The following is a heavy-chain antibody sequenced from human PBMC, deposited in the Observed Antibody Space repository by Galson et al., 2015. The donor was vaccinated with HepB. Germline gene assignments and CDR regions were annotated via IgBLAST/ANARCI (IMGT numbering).Heavy chain of an antibody. CDR3: AGDRLHGGAPTLDY. V-gene: IGHV3-7*03. D-gene: IGHD2-21*01. CDR1: GVSFSNYW. J-gene: IGHJ4*02. CDR2: IKQDGSEQ. Sequence: SLRLSCAVSGVSFSNYWMTWVRQAPGKGLEWVANIKQDGSEQYYVGSVKGRFTISRDNAKNSLYLQMNSLRAEDTAVYYCAGDRLHGGAPTLDYWGQGALVTVSS.